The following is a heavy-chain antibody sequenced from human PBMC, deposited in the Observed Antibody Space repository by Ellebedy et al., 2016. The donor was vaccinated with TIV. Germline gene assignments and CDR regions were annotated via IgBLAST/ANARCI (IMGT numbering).Heavy chain of an antibody. CDR1: GFSFNTFF. J-gene: IGHJ4*02. CDR2: ISAGSDIT. V-gene: IGHV3-23*01. Sequence: GGSLRLXCAASGFSFNTFFMSWVRHSPWRGLEWVSTISAGSDITRFADSVKGRFTISRDNSKNTVYLRMNDLRAEDTAVYYCRQGHYADYWGQGTLVTVSS. CDR3: RQGHYADY.